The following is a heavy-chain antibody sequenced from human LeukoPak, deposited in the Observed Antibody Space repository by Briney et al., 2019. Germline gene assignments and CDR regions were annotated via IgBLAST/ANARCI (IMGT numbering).Heavy chain of an antibody. Sequence: ASVKVSCKASGYTFTSYYMHWVRQAPGQGLDWMGIINPSGGSTSYAQKFQGRVTMTRDMSTSTVYMELSSLRSEDTAVYYCARERLRYFDWLTDAFDIWGQGTMVTVSS. CDR2: INPSGGST. D-gene: IGHD3-9*01. CDR3: ARERLRYFDWLTDAFDI. CDR1: GYTFTSYY. J-gene: IGHJ3*02. V-gene: IGHV1-46*01.